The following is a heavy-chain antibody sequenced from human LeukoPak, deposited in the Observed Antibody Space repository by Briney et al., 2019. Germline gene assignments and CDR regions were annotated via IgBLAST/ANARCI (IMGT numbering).Heavy chain of an antibody. D-gene: IGHD1-26*01. V-gene: IGHV4-34*01. Sequence: SETLSLTCAVYGGSFSGYYWSWIRQPPGKGLEWIGEINHSGSTNYNPSLKSRVTISVDTSKNQFSLKLSSVTAADTAVYYCARVGATEYGYFQHWGQGTLVTVSS. J-gene: IGHJ1*01. CDR3: ARVGATEYGYFQH. CDR1: GGSFSGYY. CDR2: INHSGST.